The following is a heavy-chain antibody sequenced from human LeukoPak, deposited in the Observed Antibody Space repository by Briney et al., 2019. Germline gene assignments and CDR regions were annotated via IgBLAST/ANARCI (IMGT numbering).Heavy chain of an antibody. D-gene: IGHD5-24*01. CDR2: ISYRGTT. CDR3: AKILRDDLFDAFDI. V-gene: IGHV4-39*02. CDR1: GGSISSEDHF. J-gene: IGHJ3*02. Sequence: SETLSLTCAVSGGSISSEDHFWGWIRQPPGKGLEWIGAISYRGTTYYNPSLKSRVTISQDMSKNHLSLRLTSVIVADMAVYYCAKILRDDLFDAFDIWGQGTLVSVSS.